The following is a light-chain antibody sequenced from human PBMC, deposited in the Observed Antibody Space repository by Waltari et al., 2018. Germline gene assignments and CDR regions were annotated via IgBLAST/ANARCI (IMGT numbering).Light chain of an antibody. Sequence: QLVVTQSPSASASPGVSVKLTCPLSSGHCNTIIAWLQQRPEKGPRYLMKVNSDGSHLRGDEIPDRCSGSSSGAERYLTIASLQSEDEADYDCQTGGHGTWVFGGGANLTVL. V-gene: IGLV4-69*01. CDR2: VNSDGSH. CDR1: SGHCNTI. J-gene: IGLJ3*02. CDR3: QTGGHGTWV.